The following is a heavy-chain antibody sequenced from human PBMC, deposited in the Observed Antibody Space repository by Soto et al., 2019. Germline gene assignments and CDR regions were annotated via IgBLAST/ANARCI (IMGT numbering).Heavy chain of an antibody. CDR1: GGSFSDYY. D-gene: IGHD1-26*01. CDR2: VSHSGST. Sequence: QVQLQQWGAGLLKPSETLSLTCAVYGGSFSDYYWSWIRQTPERGLEWIGEVSHSGSTTYNPPLNNRDTNAIHTSKNQCALTLNSVTAAGTAMYFCAREEPASRHHDYWGQGNLVTVSS. J-gene: IGHJ4*02. CDR3: AREEPASRHHDY. V-gene: IGHV4-34*02.